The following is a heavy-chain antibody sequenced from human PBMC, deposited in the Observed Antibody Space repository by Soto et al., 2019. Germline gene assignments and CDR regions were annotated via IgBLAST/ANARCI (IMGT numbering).Heavy chain of an antibody. Sequence: PGESLKISCQTSGYSFTTYWVGWVRQMPGKGLEWVGIIFPGESGTRYSPSFQGQVTISADKSSRTVYLQWDSLKASDTAIYYCVSTSGGYSYLDIDHWGQGTLVTVSS. J-gene: IGHJ4*02. V-gene: IGHV5-51*01. CDR3: VSTSGGYSYLDIDH. D-gene: IGHD2-21*01. CDR2: IFPGESGT. CDR1: GYSFTTYW.